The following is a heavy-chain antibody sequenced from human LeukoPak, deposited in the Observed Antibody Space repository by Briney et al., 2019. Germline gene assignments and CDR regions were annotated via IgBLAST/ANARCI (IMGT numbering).Heavy chain of an antibody. V-gene: IGHV4-59*01. CDR2: NYYSGST. CDR3: ARYYDFWSGYYFDY. J-gene: IGHJ4*02. Sequence: SETLSLTCTVSGGSISSYYWSWIRQPPGKGLEWIGYNYYSGSTNYNPSLKSRVTISVDTSKNQFSLKLSSVTAADTAVYYCARYYDFWSGYYFDYWGQGTLVTVSS. D-gene: IGHD3-3*01. CDR1: GGSISSYY.